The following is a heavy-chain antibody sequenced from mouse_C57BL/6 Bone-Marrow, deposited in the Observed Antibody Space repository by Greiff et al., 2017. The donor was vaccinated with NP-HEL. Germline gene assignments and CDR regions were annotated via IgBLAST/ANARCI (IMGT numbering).Heavy chain of an antibody. CDR1: GYTFTDYY. CDR3: ARRWLLGY. CDR2: INPNNGGT. V-gene: IGHV1-26*01. D-gene: IGHD2-3*01. Sequence: VQLQQSGPELVKPGASVKISCKASGYTFTDYYMNWVKQSHGKSLEWIGDINPNNGGTSYNQKFKGKATLTVDKSSSTAYMELRSLTSEDSAVYYCARRWLLGYWGQGTTLTVS. J-gene: IGHJ2*01.